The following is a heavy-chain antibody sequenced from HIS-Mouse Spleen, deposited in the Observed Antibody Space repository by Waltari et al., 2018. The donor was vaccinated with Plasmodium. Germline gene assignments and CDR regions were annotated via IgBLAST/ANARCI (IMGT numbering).Heavy chain of an antibody. J-gene: IGHJ4*02. V-gene: IGHV3-13*01. D-gene: IGHD6-6*01. CDR1: GFTFSSYD. Sequence: EVQLVESGGGLVQPGGSLRLSCAASGFTFSSYDMQWVRQATGKGLEWVSAIGTAGDTYYPGSVKGRFTISRENAKNSLYLQMNSLRAGDTAVYYCARGPTYSSSYYFDYWGQGTLVTVSS. CDR2: IGTAGDT. CDR3: ARGPTYSSSYYFDY.